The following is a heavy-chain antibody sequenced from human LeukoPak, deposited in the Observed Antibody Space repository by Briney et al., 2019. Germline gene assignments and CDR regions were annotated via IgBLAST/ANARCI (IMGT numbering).Heavy chain of an antibody. CDR1: GGSISSSSYY. D-gene: IGHD3-10*01. V-gene: IGHV4-39*01. CDR2: IYYSGST. Sequence: SETLSLTCTVSGGSISSSSYYWGWIRQPPGKGLEWIGSIYYSGSTYYNPSLKSRVTISVDTSKKQFSLKLSSVTAADTAVYYCARVRGQDYYFDYWGQGTLVTVSS. CDR3: ARVRGQDYYFDY. J-gene: IGHJ4*02.